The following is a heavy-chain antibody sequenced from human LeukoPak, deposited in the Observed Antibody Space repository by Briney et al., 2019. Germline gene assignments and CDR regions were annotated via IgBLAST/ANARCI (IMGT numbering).Heavy chain of an antibody. D-gene: IGHD5-18*01. CDR2: MSYDGSNK. J-gene: IGHJ4*02. CDR1: GFTFSSYA. CDR3: ARAAMDTAMIYYFDY. V-gene: IGHV3-30*01. Sequence: GGSLRLSCAASGFTFSSYAMHWVRQAPGKGLEWVAVMSYDGSNKYYADSVKGRFTISRDNSKNTLYLQMNSLRAEDTAVYYCARAAMDTAMIYYFDYWGQGTLVTVSS.